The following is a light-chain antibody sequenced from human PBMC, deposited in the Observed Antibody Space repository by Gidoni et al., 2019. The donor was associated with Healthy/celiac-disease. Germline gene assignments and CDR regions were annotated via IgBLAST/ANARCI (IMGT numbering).Light chain of an antibody. J-gene: IGKJ1*01. CDR3: QHQGT. CDR1: QSVLYSSNNKNY. Sequence: IVMTQSQDSLAVSLGERATINCKSSQSVLYSSNNKNYLAWYQQKPGQPPKLLIYWASTRESGVPDRFSGSGSGTDFTLTISSLQAEDVAVYYCQHQGTFGQGTKVEIK. V-gene: IGKV4-1*01. CDR2: WAS.